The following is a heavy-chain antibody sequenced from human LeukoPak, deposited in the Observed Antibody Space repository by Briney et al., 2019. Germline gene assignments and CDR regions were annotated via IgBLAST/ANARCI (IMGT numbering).Heavy chain of an antibody. J-gene: IGHJ2*01. D-gene: IGHD3-10*02. CDR2: ISGSGGRP. Sequence: GGSLRLSCAASGFTFSSCAMSWVRQAPGKGLEWVSAISGSGGRPYYADSVKGRFTISRDNSKNTLYLQMNSLRAEDTAVYYCAKDYYDRPYWYFDLWGRGTLVTVSS. CDR3: AKDYYDRPYWYFDL. V-gene: IGHV3-23*01. CDR1: GFTFSSCA.